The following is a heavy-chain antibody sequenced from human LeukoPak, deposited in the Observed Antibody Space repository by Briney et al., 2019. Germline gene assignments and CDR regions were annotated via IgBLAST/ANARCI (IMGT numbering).Heavy chain of an antibody. CDR3: ARVGVAYCGGDCYSGFDC. Sequence: SVKVSCKPSGGTFSSYAISWVRQAPGQGLEWMGGIIPIFGTANYAQKFQGRVTITADESTSTAYMELSSLRSEDTAVYYCARVGVAYCGGDCYSGFDCWGQGTLVTVSS. V-gene: IGHV1-69*01. D-gene: IGHD2-21*01. CDR2: IIPIFGTA. CDR1: GGTFSSYA. J-gene: IGHJ4*02.